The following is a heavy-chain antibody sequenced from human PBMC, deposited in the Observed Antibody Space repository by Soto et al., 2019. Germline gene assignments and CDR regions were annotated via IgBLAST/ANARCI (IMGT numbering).Heavy chain of an antibody. V-gene: IGHV3-23*01. CDR2: ISGSGGST. Sequence: EVQLLESGGGLVQPGGSLRLSCAASGFTFSSYAMSWVRQAPGKGLEWVSAISGSGGSTYYADSVKGRFTISRDNSKNTLYLQMNSLRAEYTAVYYCAKDARNFDLTHKNAFDIWGQGTMVTVSS. CDR3: AKDARNFDLTHKNAFDI. D-gene: IGHD3-9*01. J-gene: IGHJ3*02. CDR1: GFTFSSYA.